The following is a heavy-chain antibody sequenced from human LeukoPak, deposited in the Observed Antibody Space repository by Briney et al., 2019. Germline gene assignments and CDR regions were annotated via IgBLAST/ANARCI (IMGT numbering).Heavy chain of an antibody. CDR1: GFTFSSNW. Sequence: GGSLRLSCAASGFTFSSNWMHWVRQAPGKGLVWVPRSNEDGSTTNYADSVKGRFTISRDNAKNTLYLQMNSLTAEDTAVYYCVRDLGGRSGHWGQGTLVTVSS. CDR3: VRDLGGRSGH. V-gene: IGHV3-74*01. CDR2: SNEDGSTT. D-gene: IGHD1-26*01. J-gene: IGHJ4*02.